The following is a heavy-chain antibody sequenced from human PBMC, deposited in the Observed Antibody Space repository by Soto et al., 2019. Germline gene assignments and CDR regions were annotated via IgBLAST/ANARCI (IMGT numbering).Heavy chain of an antibody. V-gene: IGHV4-4*07. Sequence: QVQLQESGPGLVKPSETLSLTCSVSGGSINSYWWSWIRQPAGKGLEWIGRVYSSGTTDYNPSLNSRATMSVETSKNPFSLKLTSVTAADTAVYYCARDIGSYAYAEGYWCQGIQVTVSS. CDR3: ARDIGSYAYAEGY. CDR1: GGSINSYW. J-gene: IGHJ4*02. D-gene: IGHD2-2*01. CDR2: VYSSGTT.